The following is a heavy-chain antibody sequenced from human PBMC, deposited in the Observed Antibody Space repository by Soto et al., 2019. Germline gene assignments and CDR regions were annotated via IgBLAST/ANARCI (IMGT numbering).Heavy chain of an antibody. CDR3: AREFAGGDFWSGYSQGPGGY. V-gene: IGHV3-30-3*01. D-gene: IGHD3-3*01. CDR2: ISYDGSNK. CDR1: GFTFSSYA. Sequence: PGGSLRLSCAASGFTFSSYAMHWVRQAPGKGLEWVAVISYDGSNKYYADSVKGRFTISRDNSKNTLYLQMNSLRAEDTAVYYCAREFAGGDFWSGYSQGPGGYWGQGTLVTVSS. J-gene: IGHJ4*02.